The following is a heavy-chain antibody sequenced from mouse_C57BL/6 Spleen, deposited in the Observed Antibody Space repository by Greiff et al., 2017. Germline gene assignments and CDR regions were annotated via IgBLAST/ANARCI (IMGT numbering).Heavy chain of an antibody. CDR2: IHPNSGST. CDR1: GYTFTSYW. Sequence: QVQLKQPGAELVKPGASVKLSCKASGYTFTSYWMHWVKQRPGQGLEWIGMIHPNSGSTNYNEKFKSKATLTVDKSSSTAYMQLSSLTSEDSAVYYCARGANYDLSAMDYWGQGTSVTVSS. D-gene: IGHD2-4*01. J-gene: IGHJ4*01. CDR3: ARGANYDLSAMDY. V-gene: IGHV1-64*01.